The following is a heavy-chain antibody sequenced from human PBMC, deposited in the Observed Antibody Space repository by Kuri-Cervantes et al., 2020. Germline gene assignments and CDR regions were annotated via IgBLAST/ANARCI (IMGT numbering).Heavy chain of an antibody. CDR1: GYTFTGYY. D-gene: IGHD2-2*01. V-gene: IGHV1-2*04. Sequence: ASVKVSCKASGYTFTGYYMHWVRQAPGQGLEWMGWINPNSGGTNYAQKFQGWVTMTRDTSISTAYMELSRLRSEDTAVYYCAKGVPAAMLSWFDHWGQGTLVTVSS. CDR3: AKGVPAAMLSWFDH. J-gene: IGHJ5*02. CDR2: INPNSGGT.